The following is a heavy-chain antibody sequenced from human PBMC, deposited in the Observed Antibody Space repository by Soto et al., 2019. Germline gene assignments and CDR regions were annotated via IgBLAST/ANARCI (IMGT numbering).Heavy chain of an antibody. V-gene: IGHV1-18*01. D-gene: IGHD1-1*01. CDR2: ISAHNCNT. CDR1: GYAFTTYG. Sequence: QVHLVQSGAEVKKPGASVKVSCKGSGYAFTTYGITWVRQAPGHGREWMGWISAHNCNTNHAQKLQGRVTVTRDTSTSTASMALRSLRSVDTAVYSCARGRYGDYWGQGALVTVSS. J-gene: IGHJ4*02. CDR3: ARGRYGDY.